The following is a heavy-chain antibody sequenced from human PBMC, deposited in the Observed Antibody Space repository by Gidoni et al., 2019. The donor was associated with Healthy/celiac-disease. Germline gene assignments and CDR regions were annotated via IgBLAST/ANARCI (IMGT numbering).Heavy chain of an antibody. D-gene: IGHD4-17*01. CDR2: ILPIFGTT. V-gene: IGHV1-69*06. CDR1: GGRFSRYA. CDR3: AREEHDYGDLGDAFDI. Sequence: QVQLVQSGAEVKKPGSSVTVSCKASGGRFSRYAISWVRQAPGQGLEWMGGILPIFGTTNYAQKFQGRVTITADKSTSTAYMELSSLRSEDTAVYYCAREEHDYGDLGDAFDIWGQGTMVTVSS. J-gene: IGHJ3*02.